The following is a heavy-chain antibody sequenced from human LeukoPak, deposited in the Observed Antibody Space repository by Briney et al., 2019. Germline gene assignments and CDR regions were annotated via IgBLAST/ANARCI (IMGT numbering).Heavy chain of an antibody. CDR3: ARRRMAEYYFDY. CDR1: GGSISSSSYY. CDR2: IYYSGST. J-gene: IGHJ4*02. Sequence: SETLSLTCTVSGGSISSSSYYWGWIRQPPGKGLEWIGSIYYSGSTYSNPSLKSRVTISVDTSKNQFSLKLSSVTAADTAVYYCARRRMAEYYFDYWGQGTLVTVSS. V-gene: IGHV4-39*01. D-gene: IGHD5-24*01.